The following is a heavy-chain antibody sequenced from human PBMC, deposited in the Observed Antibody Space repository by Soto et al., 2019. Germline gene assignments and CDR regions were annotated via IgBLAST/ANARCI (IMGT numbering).Heavy chain of an antibody. Sequence: PSETLSLTCNVSGGSINSYWWSWIRQPAGKGLEWIGRVYSSGTTDYNPSLNSRVTMSIETSKNQFSLKLSSVTAADTAVYYCARDIGSYAYGEGYWGQGIQVTV. CDR1: GGSINSYW. CDR2: VYSSGTT. D-gene: IGHD3-10*01. CDR3: ARDIGSYAYGEGY. V-gene: IGHV4-4*07. J-gene: IGHJ4*02.